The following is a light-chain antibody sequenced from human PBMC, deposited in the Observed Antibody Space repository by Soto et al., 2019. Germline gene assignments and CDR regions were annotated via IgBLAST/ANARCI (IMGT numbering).Light chain of an antibody. CDR3: QLSYSIPYT. J-gene: IGKJ2*01. CDR1: QRITTY. CDR2: TSG. Sequence: IQMTQSPSSLSASVGDRVTITCRASQRITTYLNWYQQKPGKAPKLLISTSGTLQRGVPSRFSGSGSGTDFTLTITALRPEEFATYFCQLSYSIPYTFGQGTKLEIK. V-gene: IGKV1-39*01.